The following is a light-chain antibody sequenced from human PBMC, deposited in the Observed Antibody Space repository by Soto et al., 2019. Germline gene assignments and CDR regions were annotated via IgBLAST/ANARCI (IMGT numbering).Light chain of an antibody. CDR3: SSYARSNTLV. CDR2: EVS. V-gene: IGLV2-14*01. J-gene: IGLJ1*01. CDR1: SSDVGGYNF. Sequence: QSARTQPASVSGSPGQSITISCTGTSSDVGGYNFVSWYQQHPGKAPKLMIYEVSNRPSGVSNRFSGSKSGNTASLTISGLQAEDEADYYCSSYARSNTLVFGTGTKLTVL.